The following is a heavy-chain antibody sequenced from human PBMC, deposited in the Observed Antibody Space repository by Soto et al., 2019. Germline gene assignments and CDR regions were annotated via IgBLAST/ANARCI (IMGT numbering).Heavy chain of an antibody. CDR1: GGTFSSYA. J-gene: IGHJ4*02. CDR2: IIPIFGTA. D-gene: IGHD4-4*01. Sequence: QVQLVQSGAEVKKPGASVKVSCKASGGTFSSYAISWVRQAPGQGLEWMGGIIPIFGTANYAQKFQGRVTITADDSTSTAYMELSRLRSEDTAVYYCARDGGVYDYSPFDYWGQGTLFTVSA. V-gene: IGHV1-69*12. CDR3: ARDGGVYDYSPFDY.